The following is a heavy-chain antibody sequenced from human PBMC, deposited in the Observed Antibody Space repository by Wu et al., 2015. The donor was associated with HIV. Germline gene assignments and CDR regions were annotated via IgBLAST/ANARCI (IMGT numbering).Heavy chain of an antibody. CDR1: GNALNALS. Sequence: QVHLVQSGTEVKKPGASVKVSCEVSGNALNALSIHWVRQAPGKGLQWMGGFEPENGEVIYSEKLQGRVILTEDTSTDTAYMELTSLTSEDTAVYYCTKWTRGHDAFDVWGQGTMVTVSS. D-gene: IGHD3-10*01. J-gene: IGHJ3*01. CDR3: TKWTRGHDAFDV. V-gene: IGHV1-24*01. CDR2: FEPENGEV.